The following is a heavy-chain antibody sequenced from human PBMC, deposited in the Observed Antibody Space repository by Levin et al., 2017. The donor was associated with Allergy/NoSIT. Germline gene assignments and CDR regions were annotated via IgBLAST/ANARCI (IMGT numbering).Heavy chain of an antibody. J-gene: IGHJ6*03. V-gene: IGHV4-59*01. D-gene: IGHD3-9*01. CDR3: ARGVYDIFTGFYDRWYYMDV. CDR2: MYYRGST. CDR1: GGSMRDYH. Sequence: PSETLSLICTVSGGSMRDYHWSWIRQSPGKGLEWIGVMYYRGSTSYNPSLESRVTISVDTSKNQLSLRLTSVTAADTAVYYCARGVYDIFTGFYDRWYYMDVWGKGTTVTVS.